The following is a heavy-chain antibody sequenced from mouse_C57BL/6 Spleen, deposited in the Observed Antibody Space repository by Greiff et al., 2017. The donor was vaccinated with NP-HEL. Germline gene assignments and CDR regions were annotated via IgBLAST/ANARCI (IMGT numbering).Heavy chain of an antibody. CDR3: ARGYYGSSYWFAY. J-gene: IGHJ3*01. Sequence: VQLKESGPELVKPGASVKISCKASGYTFTDYYMNWVKQSHGKSLEWIGDINPNNGGTSYNQKFKGKATLTVDKSSSTAYMELRSLTSEDAAVYYGARGYYGSSYWFAYWGQGTLVTVSA. D-gene: IGHD1-1*01. CDR2: INPNNGGT. V-gene: IGHV1-26*01. CDR1: GYTFTDYY.